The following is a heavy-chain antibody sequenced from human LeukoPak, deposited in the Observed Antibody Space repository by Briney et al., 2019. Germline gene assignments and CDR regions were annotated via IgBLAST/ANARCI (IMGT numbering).Heavy chain of an antibody. D-gene: IGHD2-21*02. Sequence: GGSLRLSCAASGFTFSDYYMSWIRQAPGKGLEWVSYISSSGSNIYYADSVKGRFTISRDNSKNTLYLQMNSLRAEDTAVYYCAKDRVTAIPHGAFDIWGQGTMVTVSS. CDR2: ISSSGSNI. CDR3: AKDRVTAIPHGAFDI. CDR1: GFTFSDYY. J-gene: IGHJ3*02. V-gene: IGHV3-11*01.